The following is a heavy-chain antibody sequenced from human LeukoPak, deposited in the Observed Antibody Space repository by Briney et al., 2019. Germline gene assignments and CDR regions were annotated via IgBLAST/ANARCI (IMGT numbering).Heavy chain of an antibody. J-gene: IGHJ4*02. CDR3: ARDKNIVVVPAASFDY. CDR2: ISAYNGNT. D-gene: IGHD2-2*01. CDR1: GYTFTSYG. V-gene: IGHV1-18*04. Sequence: ASVKVSRKASGYTFTSYGISWVRQAPGQGLEWMGWISAYNGNTNYAQKLQGRVTMTTDTSTSTAYMELRSLRSDDTAVYYCARDKNIVVVPAASFDYWGLGTLVTVSS.